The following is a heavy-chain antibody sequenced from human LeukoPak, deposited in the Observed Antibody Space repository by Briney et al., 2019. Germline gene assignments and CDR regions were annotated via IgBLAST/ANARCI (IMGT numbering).Heavy chain of an antibody. D-gene: IGHD5-18*01. CDR2: IYYSGST. V-gene: IGHV4-39*01. CDR1: GGSISSSSYY. J-gene: IGHJ2*01. Sequence: SETLSLTCTVSGGSISSSSYYWGWIRQPPGKGLEWIGSIYYSGSTYYNPSLKSRVTISVATSKNQFSLKLSSVTAADTAVYYCARQGAQLWTTASSYWYFDLWGRGTLVTVSS. CDR3: ARQGAQLWTTASSYWYFDL.